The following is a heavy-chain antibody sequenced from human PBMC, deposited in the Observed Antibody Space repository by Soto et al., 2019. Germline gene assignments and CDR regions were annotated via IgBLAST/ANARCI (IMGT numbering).Heavy chain of an antibody. CDR3: ASDKNDYGDWGGTYFDY. CDR2: IWYDGSNK. CDR1: GFTFSSYG. J-gene: IGHJ4*02. Sequence: GGSLRLSCAASGFTFSSYGMHWVRQAPGKGLEWVAVIWYDGSNKYYADSVKGRFTISRDNSKNTLYLQMNSLRAEDTAVYYCASDKNDYGDWGGTYFDYWGQGTLVTVSS. V-gene: IGHV3-33*01. D-gene: IGHD4-17*01.